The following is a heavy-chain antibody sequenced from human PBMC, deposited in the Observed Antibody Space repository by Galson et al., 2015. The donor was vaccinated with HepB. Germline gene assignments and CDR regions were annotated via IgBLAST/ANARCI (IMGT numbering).Heavy chain of an antibody. CDR2: ISGGGGNT. CDR3: LRGAKVPVVYYYHGMDV. CDR1: GFTFSSYA. D-gene: IGHD2-2*01. Sequence: SLRLSCAASGFTFSSYAMTWVRQAPGKGLEWVSAISGGGGNTYYAESVKGRFTISRDKSKSTLYLQVNSLRAEDTAVYYCLRGAKVPVVYYYHGMDVWGQGTTVIVSS. J-gene: IGHJ6*02. V-gene: IGHV3-23*01.